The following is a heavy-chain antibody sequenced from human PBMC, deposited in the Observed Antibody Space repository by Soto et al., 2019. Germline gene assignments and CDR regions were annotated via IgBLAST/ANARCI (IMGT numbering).Heavy chain of an antibody. CDR1: GGTFSSYA. CDR2: IIPIFDTA. Sequence: QVQLVQSGAEVKKPGSSVKVSCKASGGTFSSYAISWVRQAPGQGLEWMGGIIPIFDTADYAQKFQGRVTITADESKSTADMELSSLRSEDTAVYYCASHGITGTWVYYYGMDVWGQGTTVTVSS. J-gene: IGHJ6*02. D-gene: IGHD1-7*01. CDR3: ASHGITGTWVYYYGMDV. V-gene: IGHV1-69*12.